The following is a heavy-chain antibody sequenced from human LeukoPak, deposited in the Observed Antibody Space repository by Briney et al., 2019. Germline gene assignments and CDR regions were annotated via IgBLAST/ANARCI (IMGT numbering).Heavy chain of an antibody. CDR1: GFTFSSYG. J-gene: IGHJ4*02. Sequence: GGSLRLSCAASGFTFSSYGMHWVRQASGKGLEWVALIWYDGSSKDYADSVRGRFTISRDNSKNTLYLQMNSLRAEDTAVYYCARDFELSHWGQGTLVTVSS. CDR3: ARDFELSH. V-gene: IGHV3-33*01. D-gene: IGHD3-16*02. CDR2: IWYDGSSK.